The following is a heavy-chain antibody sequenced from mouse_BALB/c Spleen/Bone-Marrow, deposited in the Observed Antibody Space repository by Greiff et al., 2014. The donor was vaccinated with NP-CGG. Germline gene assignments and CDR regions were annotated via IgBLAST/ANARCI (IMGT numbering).Heavy chain of an antibody. Sequence: LVKTGASVKISCKASGYSFTGFYMRWVKQSHGKSLEWIGYISCYNGATSYNQKFKDKSTFTVDTSSNTAYMQFNSLTSEDSAVYYCVKGVYGNPFAYWGQGTLVTVSA. CDR3: VKGVYGNPFAY. CDR1: GYSFTGFY. J-gene: IGHJ3*01. D-gene: IGHD2-1*01. CDR2: ISCYNGAT. V-gene: IGHV1S34*01.